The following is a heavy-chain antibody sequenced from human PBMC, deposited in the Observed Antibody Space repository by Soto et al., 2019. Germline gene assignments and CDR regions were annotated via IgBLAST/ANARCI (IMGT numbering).Heavy chain of an antibody. V-gene: IGHV1-2*04. Sequence: ASVKVSCKASGYTFTGYYMHWVRQAPGQGLEWMGWTNPNSGGTNYAQKFQGWVTMTRDTSISTAYMELSRLRSDDTAVYYCARDMTTVTTGSHLDAFDIWGQGTMVTVSS. CDR1: GYTFTGYY. J-gene: IGHJ3*02. CDR3: ARDMTTVTTGSHLDAFDI. CDR2: TNPNSGGT. D-gene: IGHD4-17*01.